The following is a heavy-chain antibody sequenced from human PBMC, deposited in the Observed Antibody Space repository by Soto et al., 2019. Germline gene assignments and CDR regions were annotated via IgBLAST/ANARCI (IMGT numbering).Heavy chain of an antibody. V-gene: IGHV4-59*01. J-gene: IGHJ5*02. CDR3: ARAYYDASGYGLDP. Sequence: SETMSLTCTVSGGSISSGYWSWIRKHPGKGLEWIGYIYYSDSINYNPSLKSRVIISVDTSKNQFSLSLNSVTAADTAVYYCARAYYDASGYGLDPWGQGTLVTVSS. D-gene: IGHD3-22*01. CDR2: IYYSDSI. CDR1: GGSISSGY.